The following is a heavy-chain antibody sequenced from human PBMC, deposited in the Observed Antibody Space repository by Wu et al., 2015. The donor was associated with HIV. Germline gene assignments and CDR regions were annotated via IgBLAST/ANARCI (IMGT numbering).Heavy chain of an antibody. CDR2: INPSGGTT. J-gene: IGHJ6*03. CDR1: GYIFANYY. D-gene: IGHD3-9*01. CDR3: TRSDVYDNYYYYMTS. V-gene: IGHV1-46*03. Sequence: QVQLVQSGAELRKPGASVKVSCKASGYIFANYYIHWVRQAPGQGLEWMGKINPSGGTTTYVYKFQGRVTMTSDTSTNTVYMDLSGLRSEDTAVYYCTRSDVYDNYYYYMTSGQRDHGHRLL.